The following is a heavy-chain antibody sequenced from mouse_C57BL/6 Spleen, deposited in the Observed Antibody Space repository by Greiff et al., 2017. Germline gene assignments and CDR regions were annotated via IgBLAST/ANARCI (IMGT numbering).Heavy chain of an antibody. V-gene: IGHV1-64*01. D-gene: IGHD1-1*01. CDR2: IHPNSGST. Sequence: VQLQQPGAELVKPGASVKLSCKASGYTFTSYWMHWVKQRPGQGLEWIGMIHPNSGSTTYNETFKGKATLTVDKSSSTAYMQPSSLTSEDSAVYYCARRTTVVATGFDYWGQGTTLTVSS. CDR1: GYTFTSYW. CDR3: ARRTTVVATGFDY. J-gene: IGHJ2*01.